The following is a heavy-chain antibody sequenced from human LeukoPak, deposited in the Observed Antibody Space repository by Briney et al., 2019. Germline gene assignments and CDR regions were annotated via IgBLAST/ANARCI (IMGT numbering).Heavy chain of an antibody. CDR3: ARGWMITFGGVTAIDAFDI. J-gene: IGHJ3*02. CDR1: GYSISSGYY. V-gene: IGHV4-38-2*01. Sequence: SETLSLTCAVSGYSISSGYYWGWIRQPPGKGLEWIGSIYHSGSTYYNPSLKSRVTISVDTSKNQFSLKLSSVTAADTAVYYCARGWMITFGGVTAIDAFDIWGQGTMVTVSS. CDR2: IYHSGST. D-gene: IGHD3-16*02.